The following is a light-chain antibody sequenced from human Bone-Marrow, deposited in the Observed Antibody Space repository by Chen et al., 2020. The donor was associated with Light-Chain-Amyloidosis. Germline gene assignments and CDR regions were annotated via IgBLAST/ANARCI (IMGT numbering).Light chain of an antibody. J-gene: IGLJ1*01. V-gene: IGLV2-18*02. CDR3: SSYTTSSTYV. CDR1: SSDVGRYNT. CDR2: EVS. Sequence: QSALTQPPSVSGSPGQSVTISCTGSSSDVGRYNTVSWFQQPPGAAPKLIIFEVSDQPSDVPDRFSGSKSGNTASLTISGLQAEDEADYYCSSYTTSSTYVFGTGTKVTVL.